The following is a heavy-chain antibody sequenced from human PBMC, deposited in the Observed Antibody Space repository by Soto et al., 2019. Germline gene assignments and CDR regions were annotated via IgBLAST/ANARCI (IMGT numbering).Heavy chain of an antibody. CDR2: IYPGDSDA. D-gene: IGHD3-9*01. Sequence: GESLKISCKASGYTFTSYWIGWVRQMPGKGLEWMGFIYPGDSDARYSPSFEGQVNISVDKSINTAYLRWNSLKASDTAIYYCARQPDYNILTGYLYYFDYWGQGTPVTVS. CDR3: ARQPDYNILTGYLYYFDY. V-gene: IGHV5-51*01. J-gene: IGHJ4*02. CDR1: GYTFTSYW.